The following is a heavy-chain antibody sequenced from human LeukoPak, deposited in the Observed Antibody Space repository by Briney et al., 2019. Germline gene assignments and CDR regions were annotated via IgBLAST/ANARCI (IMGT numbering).Heavy chain of an antibody. CDR3: ARVRYSSSFPSKTYYFDY. V-gene: IGHV1-69*02. CDR1: GGTFSSYT. Sequence: VASVKVSCKASGGTFSSYTISWVRQAPGQGLEWMGRIIPIVGIANYAQKFQGRVTITADKSTSTAYMELSSLRSEDTAVYYCARVRYSSSFPSKTYYFDYWGQGTLVTVSS. D-gene: IGHD6-13*01. CDR2: IIPIVGIA. J-gene: IGHJ4*02.